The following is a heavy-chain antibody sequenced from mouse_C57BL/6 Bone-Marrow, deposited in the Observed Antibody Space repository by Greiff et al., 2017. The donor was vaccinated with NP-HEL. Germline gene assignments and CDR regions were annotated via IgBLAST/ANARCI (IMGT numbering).Heavy chain of an antibody. D-gene: IGHD2-2*01. CDR3: ARSPLWLRRNYYAMDY. V-gene: IGHV3-8*01. J-gene: IGHJ4*01. CDR1: GYSITSDY. CDR2: ISYSGST. Sequence: EVKLQESGPGLAKPSQTLSLTCSVTGYSITSDYWNWIRKFPGNKLEYMGYISYSGSTYYNPSLKSRISITRDTSKNQYYLLLNSVTTEDTATYYCARSPLWLRRNYYAMDYWGQGTSVTVSS.